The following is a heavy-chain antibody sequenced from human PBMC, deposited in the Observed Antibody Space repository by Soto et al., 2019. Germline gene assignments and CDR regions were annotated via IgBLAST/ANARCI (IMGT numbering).Heavy chain of an antibody. V-gene: IGHV4-34*01. D-gene: IGHD3-22*01. J-gene: IGHJ4*02. Sequence: SETLSLTCAVYGGSFSGYYWTWIRQPPGTGLEWIGEINHSGSTNYNPSLKSRVTISVDTSKNQFSLKLTSVTAEDTAVYYCARDPHYFYDSTGYYDYWGQGTLVTVSS. CDR2: INHSGST. CDR3: ARDPHYFYDSTGYYDY. CDR1: GGSFSGYY.